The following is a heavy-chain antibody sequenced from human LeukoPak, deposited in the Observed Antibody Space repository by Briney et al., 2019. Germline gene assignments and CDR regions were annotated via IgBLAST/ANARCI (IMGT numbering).Heavy chain of an antibody. CDR3: ARTRHGSGSYRYYYYMDV. D-gene: IGHD3-10*01. V-gene: IGHV4-34*01. CDR1: GGSFSGYY. Sequence: SETLSLTCAVYGGSFSGYYWSWIRQPPGKGLEWIGEINHSGSTNYNPSLKSRVTISVNTSKNQFSLKLSSVTAAGTAVYYCARTRHGSGSYRYYYYMDVWGKGTTVTVSS. CDR2: INHSGST. J-gene: IGHJ6*03.